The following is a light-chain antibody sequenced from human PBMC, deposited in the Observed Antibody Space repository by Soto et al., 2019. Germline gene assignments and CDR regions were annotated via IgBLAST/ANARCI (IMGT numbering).Light chain of an antibody. Sequence: EIVLTQSPATLSVSPGERVTLSCRASESLSYFLAWYQHKPGQSPRLLIYGVSTRFAGVPSRFSGGGSATDFTLTISSLQSEDFAVYYCQSYNDWPLAFGQGTKLEI. CDR3: QSYNDWPLA. CDR1: ESLSYF. CDR2: GVS. J-gene: IGKJ2*01. V-gene: IGKV3-15*01.